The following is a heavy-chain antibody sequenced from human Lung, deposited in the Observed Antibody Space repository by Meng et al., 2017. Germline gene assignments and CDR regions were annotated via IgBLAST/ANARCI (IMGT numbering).Heavy chain of an antibody. V-gene: IGHV3-74*01. J-gene: IGHJ4*02. CDR2: INTDGSST. D-gene: IGHD5-24*01. Sequence: EVQRGEAGGGGVQPGGALRLSCAASGFTFSTYWMHWARQAPGKGLVWVSHINTDGSSTNYADSVKGRFTISRDNAKNTLYLQMNSLRAEDTAVYYCGRSDGYIRDWGQGTLVTVSS. CDR3: GRSDGYIRD. CDR1: GFTFSTYW.